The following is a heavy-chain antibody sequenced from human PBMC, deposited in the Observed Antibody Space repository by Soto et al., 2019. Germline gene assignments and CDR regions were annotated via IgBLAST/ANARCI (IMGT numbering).Heavy chain of an antibody. CDR3: ARGGYYFYMDV. Sequence: PSGTLSLTCAVSGGSISISNWWGWVRQTPGKGLEWIGQIHHSGSTNYSPSLTSRVTISVDKSKNQFSLKMNSVTAADTAVYYCARGGYYFYMDVWGKGTTVTVSS. V-gene: IGHV4-4*02. J-gene: IGHJ6*03. CDR2: IHHSGST. D-gene: IGHD1-26*01. CDR1: GGSISISNW.